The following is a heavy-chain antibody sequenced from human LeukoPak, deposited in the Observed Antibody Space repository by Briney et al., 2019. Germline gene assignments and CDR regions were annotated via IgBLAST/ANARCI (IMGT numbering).Heavy chain of an antibody. CDR2: IMPISGTA. V-gene: IGHV1-69*06. CDR3: ATGPINSGSPLACCFDP. Sequence: EASVKVSCKASGYTFTSYDINWVRQAPGQGLEWMGGIMPISGTANYAQKFQGRVTITADKPTNAAYMELSSLRSEDTAVYYCATGPINSGSPLACCFDPWGQGTLVTVSS. CDR1: GYTFTSYD. J-gene: IGHJ5*02. D-gene: IGHD1-26*01.